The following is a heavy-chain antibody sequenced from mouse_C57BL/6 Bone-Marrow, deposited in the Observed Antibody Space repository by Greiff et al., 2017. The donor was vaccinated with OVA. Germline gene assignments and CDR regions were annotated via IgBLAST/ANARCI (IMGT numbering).Heavy chain of an antibody. J-gene: IGHJ4*01. CDR1: GYTFTDYN. Sequence: EVQLQQSGPELVKPGASVKMSCTASGYTFTDYNMHWVKQSHGKSLEWIGYINPNNGGTSYTQKFKGKATLTVNKSSSTAYMELRSLTSEDAAVDYCARWYSSSYDYCMDYWGQGTSVTVSA. CDR2: INPNNGGT. D-gene: IGHD1-1*01. CDR3: ARWYSSSYDYCMDY. V-gene: IGHV1-22*01.